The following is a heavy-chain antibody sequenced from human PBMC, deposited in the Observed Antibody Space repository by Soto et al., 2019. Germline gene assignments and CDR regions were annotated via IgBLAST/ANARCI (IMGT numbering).Heavy chain of an antibody. CDR3: ARDLGGLGDPFDN. CDR2: INPSTGGT. J-gene: IGHJ4*02. CDR1: GYTFTGYY. D-gene: IGHD1-26*01. Sequence: QVHLVQSGAEVKKAGASVKVSCKASGYTFTGYYIHWVRQAPGQGFEWVGWINPSTGGTSYAQKFQCRVNVNRDTYISTAYMELTRLRSNDTAVYYCARDLGGLGDPFDNWFQGTRVTV. V-gene: IGHV1-2*02.